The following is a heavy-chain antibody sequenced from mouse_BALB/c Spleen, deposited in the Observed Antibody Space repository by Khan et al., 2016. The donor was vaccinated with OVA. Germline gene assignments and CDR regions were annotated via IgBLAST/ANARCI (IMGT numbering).Heavy chain of an antibody. CDR2: IWGGGGT. V-gene: IGHV2-6-4*01. CDR1: GFSLSRYN. CDR3: ARAYYRYDGYYAMDY. J-gene: IGHJ4*01. D-gene: IGHD2-14*01. Sequence: QVQLKESGPGLVAPSQSLSITCTVSGFSLSRYNIHWVRQPPGKGLEWLGMIWGGGGTDYNSTLKSRLSISQDNSKSQVFLKMNSLQTDDSAMYYCARAYYRYDGYYAMDYWGQGTSGTVSS.